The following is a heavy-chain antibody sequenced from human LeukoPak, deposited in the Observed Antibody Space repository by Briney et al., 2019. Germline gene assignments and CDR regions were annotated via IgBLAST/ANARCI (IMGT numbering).Heavy chain of an antibody. CDR2: IKSKTDGGTT. CDR3: AKKRYLKQYSSSSIVGSHGYFDY. V-gene: IGHV3-15*01. Sequence: GGSLRLSCAASGFTFSNAWMSWVRQAPGKGLQWVGRIKSKTDGGTTHYAAPVKGRFTISRDNSKNTLYLQMNSLRAEDTAVYYCAKKRYLKQYSSSSIVGSHGYFDYWGQGTLVTVSS. D-gene: IGHD6-6*01. J-gene: IGHJ4*02. CDR1: GFTFSNAW.